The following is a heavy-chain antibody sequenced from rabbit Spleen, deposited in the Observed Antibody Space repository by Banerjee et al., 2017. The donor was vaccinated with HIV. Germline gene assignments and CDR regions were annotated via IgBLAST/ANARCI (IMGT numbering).Heavy chain of an antibody. CDR1: GFDFSAYG. CDR2: IDPLFDST. V-gene: IGHV1S47*01. J-gene: IGHJ4*01. D-gene: IGHD2-1*01. Sequence: QEQLVESGGGLVQPGGSLKLSCKASGFDFSAYGVSWVRQAPGKGLEWIGYIDPLFDSTYYASWVNGRFSISRENTQNTVYLKLKSLTAADTATYFCVRDRADIGGDYGPYYFDFWGQGTLVTVS. CDR3: VRDRADIGGDYGPYYFDF.